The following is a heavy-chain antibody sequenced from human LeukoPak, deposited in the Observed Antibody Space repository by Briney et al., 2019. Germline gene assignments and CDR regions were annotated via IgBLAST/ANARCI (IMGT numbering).Heavy chain of an antibody. Sequence: SETLSLTCAVYGGSFSGYYWSWIRQPPGKGLEWIGEINHSGSTNYNPSLKSRVTISVDTSKNQFSLKLSSVTAADTAVYYCARDRSLGELTTESPSFDSWGQGTLVTVSS. CDR2: INHSGST. CDR1: GGSFSGYY. CDR3: ARDRSLGELTTESPSFDS. V-gene: IGHV4-34*01. J-gene: IGHJ4*02. D-gene: IGHD3-16*01.